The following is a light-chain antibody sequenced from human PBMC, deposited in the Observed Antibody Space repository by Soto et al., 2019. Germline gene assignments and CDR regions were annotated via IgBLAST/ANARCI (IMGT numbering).Light chain of an antibody. CDR1: QSVSSY. CDR3: EQRTNWLWT. J-gene: IGKJ1*01. V-gene: IGKV3-11*01. CDR2: DAS. Sequence: IVLTQALATLSLSPGERATLSCRASQSVSSYLAWYQQKPGHAPRLLIHDASNRATGIPARFSGSGSGTSLTITISRLAPDDFEAYSCEQRTNWLWTLGPGPKVDIK.